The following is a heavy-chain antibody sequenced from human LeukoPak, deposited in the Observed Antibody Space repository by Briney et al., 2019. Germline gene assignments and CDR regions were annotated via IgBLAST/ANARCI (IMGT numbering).Heavy chain of an antibody. CDR2: IWYDGSNK. CDR1: GFTFSSYG. J-gene: IGHJ5*02. D-gene: IGHD6-13*01. V-gene: IGHV3-30*02. Sequence: GGSLRLSCAASGFTFSSYGMHWVRQAPGKGLEWVAVIWYDGSNKYYADSVKGRFTISRDNSKNTLYLQMNSLRAEDTAVYYCAKDLGPAADTNWFDPWGQGTLVTVSS. CDR3: AKDLGPAADTNWFDP.